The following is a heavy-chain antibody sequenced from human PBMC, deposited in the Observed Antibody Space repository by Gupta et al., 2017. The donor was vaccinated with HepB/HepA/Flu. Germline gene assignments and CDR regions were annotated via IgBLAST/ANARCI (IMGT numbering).Heavy chain of an antibody. V-gene: IGHV3-74*01. CDR1: AFTFSNHW. J-gene: IGHJ4*02. Sequence: EVQLVESGGGLVQPGGSLRLSCAASAFTFSNHWMHWVRQAPGKGLVWVSRSSGDGSSTNYADSVKGRFTISRDNAKNTLFLQMNSLRAEDTAVYYCARQKYSSFDYWGQGILVTVSS. D-gene: IGHD6-13*01. CDR3: ARQKYSSFDY. CDR2: SSGDGSST.